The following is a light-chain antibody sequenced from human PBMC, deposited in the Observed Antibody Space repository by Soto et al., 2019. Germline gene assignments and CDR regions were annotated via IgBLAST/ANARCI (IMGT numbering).Light chain of an antibody. J-gene: IGKJ1*01. CDR1: LNVGSK. V-gene: IGKV3-15*01. Sequence: EIVMTQSPATLSVSPGERATLSCRASLNVGSKLAWYMQKPGQSPRLLIAGASTRAADFPARFSGSGSGTECILTISSLQSEDFEFYYCQQYDDWPWTFGQGTRVEIK. CDR3: QQYDDWPWT. CDR2: GAS.